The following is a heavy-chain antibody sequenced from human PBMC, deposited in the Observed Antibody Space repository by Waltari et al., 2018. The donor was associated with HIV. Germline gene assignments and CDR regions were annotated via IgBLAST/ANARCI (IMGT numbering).Heavy chain of an antibody. CDR2: FYPGDYAT. CDR3: ARLDIAECALVADS. V-gene: IGHV5-51*01. D-gene: IGHD2-15*01. Sequence: EVQLVQSETEVKKPGESLKSSCKGAGYSFPSNWIAWVRQMPGKGLQWMGIFYPGDYATTFCPSFPGQVVFSAHTSISPAYMQWRRLKASDTAMYYCARLDIAECALVADSWGQGPLVTVSS. CDR1: GYSFPSNW. J-gene: IGHJ4*02.